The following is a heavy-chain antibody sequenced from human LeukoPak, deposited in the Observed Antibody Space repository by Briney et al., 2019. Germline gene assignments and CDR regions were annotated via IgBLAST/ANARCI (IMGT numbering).Heavy chain of an antibody. CDR3: ARSTALHWPPDY. Sequence: SETLSLTCAVYGGSFSGYYWSWIRQPPGKGLEWIGEINHSGSTNYNPSLKSRVTISVDTSKNQFSLKLSSVTAADTAVYYCARSTALHWPPDYWGQGTLVTVSS. V-gene: IGHV4-34*01. CDR1: GGSFSGYY. D-gene: IGHD2-21*02. J-gene: IGHJ4*02. CDR2: INHSGST.